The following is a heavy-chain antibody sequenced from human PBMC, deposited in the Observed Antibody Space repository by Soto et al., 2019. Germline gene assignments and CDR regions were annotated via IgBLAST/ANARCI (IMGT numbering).Heavy chain of an antibody. CDR2: IKSKTDGGTT. D-gene: IGHD6-19*01. CDR1: SVSNAW. CDR3: TTDEGSSGWFRNSNFDY. V-gene: IGHV3-15*07. Sequence: SVSNAWMNWVRQAPGKGLEWVGRIKSKTDGGTTDYAAPVEGRFTISRDDSKNTLYLQMNSLKTEDTAVYYCTTDEGSSGWFRNSNFDYWGQGTLVTVSS. J-gene: IGHJ4*02.